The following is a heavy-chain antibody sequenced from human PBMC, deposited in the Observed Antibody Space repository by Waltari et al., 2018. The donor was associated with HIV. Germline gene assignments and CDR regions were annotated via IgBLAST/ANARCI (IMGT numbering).Heavy chain of an antibody. Sequence: EVQLVESGGGLVPPGGSLKLSCAASGVTFSGSAMYWVRQASGKGLEWLGHIRSKTNNYATAYTASVKGRFTISRDDSKNTAYLQMNSLKIEDTAMYYCTTYGDFALSNWGQGTLVTVSS. CDR1: GVTFSGSA. CDR3: TTYGDFALSN. J-gene: IGHJ4*02. D-gene: IGHD4-17*01. CDR2: IRSKTNNYAT. V-gene: IGHV3-73*02.